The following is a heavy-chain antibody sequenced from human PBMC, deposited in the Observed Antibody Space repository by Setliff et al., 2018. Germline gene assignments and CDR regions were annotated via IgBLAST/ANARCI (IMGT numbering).Heavy chain of an antibody. V-gene: IGHV4-59*08. CDR2: FYHSGST. D-gene: IGHD3-10*01. Sequence: SETLSLTCTVSGGSISSYYWTWIRQPPGKGLEWIGYFYHSGSTNYNPSLKGRVTMTSDTSRNQLSLKLTSVSAADTAIYYCARSSYYASGNSHNYYMDVWGKGTAVPVSS. CDR1: GGSISSYY. J-gene: IGHJ6*03. CDR3: ARSSYYASGNSHNYYMDV.